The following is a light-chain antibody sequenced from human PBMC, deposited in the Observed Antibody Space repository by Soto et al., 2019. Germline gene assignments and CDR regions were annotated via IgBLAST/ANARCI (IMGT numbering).Light chain of an antibody. CDR3: QQYNHWPPYT. Sequence: EVVLTQSPATLSLSPGERATISCRASQSVNVNLAWHQQKPGQPPRLLIYGASTRAAGVPARFTGSGSGTEFTLTISSLQSDDFAVYYCQQYNHWPPYTFGQGTKLEIK. CDR2: GAS. J-gene: IGKJ2*01. CDR1: QSVNVN. V-gene: IGKV3-15*01.